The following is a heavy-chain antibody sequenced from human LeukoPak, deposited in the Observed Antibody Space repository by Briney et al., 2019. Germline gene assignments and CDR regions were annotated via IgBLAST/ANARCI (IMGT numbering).Heavy chain of an antibody. CDR2: ISGGGGST. J-gene: IGHJ4*02. CDR3: AKLDMITFGPLDY. V-gene: IGHV3-23*01. D-gene: IGHD3-16*01. CDR1: GFTFSSYA. Sequence: GGSLRLSCAASGFTFSSYAMSWVRQAPGKGLEWVSAISGGGGSTYYADSVKGRFTISRDNSKNTLYLQMNSLRAEDTAVYYCAKLDMITFGPLDYWGQGTLVTVSS.